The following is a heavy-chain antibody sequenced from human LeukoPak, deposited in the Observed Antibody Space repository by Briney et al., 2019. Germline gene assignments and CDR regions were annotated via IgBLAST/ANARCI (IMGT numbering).Heavy chain of an antibody. V-gene: IGHV1-46*02. CDR3: AKSVYTIIAVTEGATNWFDP. D-gene: IGHD6-19*01. CDR1: GYSFNRYG. Sequence: ASVKVSCKASGYSFNRYGVSWVRQAPGQGLEWMGIINPSGGSTRYAQKFQGRLTMTRDTSTSTVYMELSSLRPEDTAVYYCAKSVYTIIAVTEGATNWFDPWGEGTLVTVSS. CDR2: INPSGGST. J-gene: IGHJ5*02.